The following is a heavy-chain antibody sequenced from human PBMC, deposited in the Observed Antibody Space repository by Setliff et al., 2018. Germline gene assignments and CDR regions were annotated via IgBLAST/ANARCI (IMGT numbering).Heavy chain of an antibody. CDR3: AKGGMVATYWTYWYFDL. Sequence: PGGSLRLSCAASGFTFSSYAMSWVRQAPGKGLEWVSAISGSGGSTYYADSVKGRFTISRDNSKNTLYLQMNSLRAEDTAVYYCAKGGMVATYWTYWYFDLWGRGTLVTVSS. CDR1: GFTFSSYA. V-gene: IGHV3-23*01. J-gene: IGHJ2*01. CDR2: ISGSGGST. D-gene: IGHD5-12*01.